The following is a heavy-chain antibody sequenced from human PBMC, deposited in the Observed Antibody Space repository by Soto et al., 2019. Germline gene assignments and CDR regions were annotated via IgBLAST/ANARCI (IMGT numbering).Heavy chain of an antibody. CDR2: VAASGST. V-gene: IGHV4-4*07. J-gene: IGHJ6*02. CDR1: GGSISGFF. Sequence: ASETLSLTCTVSGGSISGFFWTWVRQPPGMPLEGLGHVAASGSTAYNPSLRSRLSLSLDVSKNRFSLELTSVTAAGTATYFCARGGSTHYYYGLDVWGQGTTVTVSS. CDR3: ARGGSTHYYYGLDV.